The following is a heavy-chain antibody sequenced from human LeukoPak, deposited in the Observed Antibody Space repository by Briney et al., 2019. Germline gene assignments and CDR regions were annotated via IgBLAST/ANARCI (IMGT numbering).Heavy chain of an antibody. CDR3: ARGPYSYDSSGAFDI. Sequence: PSETLSLTCTVHGGSISSYYGSWIRQPPGKGLEWIGYIYYSGSTNYNPSLKSRVTISVDTSKNQFSLKLSSVTAADTAVYFCARGPYSYDSSGAFDIWGQGTMVTVSS. CDR2: IYYSGST. J-gene: IGHJ3*02. V-gene: IGHV4-59*08. CDR1: GGSISSYY. D-gene: IGHD3-22*01.